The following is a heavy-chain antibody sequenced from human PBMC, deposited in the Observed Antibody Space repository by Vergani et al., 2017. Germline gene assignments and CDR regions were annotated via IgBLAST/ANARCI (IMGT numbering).Heavy chain of an antibody. CDR1: GFTFSSYA. D-gene: IGHD3-22*01. CDR2: IRGSGGST. CDR3: AKEGLIVVVITTPNFDY. Sequence: EVQLLESGGGLVQPGGSLRLSCAASGFTFSSYAMSWVRQAPGKGLEWVSAIRGSGGSTYYADSVKGRFTISRDNSKNTLYLQMNSLGAEDTAVYYCAKEGLIVVVITTPNFDYWGQGTLVTVSS. V-gene: IGHV3-23*01. J-gene: IGHJ4*02.